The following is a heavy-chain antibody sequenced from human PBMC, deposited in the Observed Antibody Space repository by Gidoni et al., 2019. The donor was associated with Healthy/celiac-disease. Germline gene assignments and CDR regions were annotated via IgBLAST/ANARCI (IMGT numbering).Heavy chain of an antibody. CDR2: IKSKTDGGTT. CDR3: TTDPEYSYEMDVGY. Sequence: EVQLVESGGGLVKSGGSLRLSCAAYGFNFSNAWMSWVRQAPGKGLEWVGRIKSKTDGGTTDYAAPVKGRFTISRDDSKNTLYLQMNSLKTEDTAVYYCTTDPEYSYEMDVGYWGQGTLVTVSS. J-gene: IGHJ4*02. CDR1: GFNFSNAW. D-gene: IGHD5-18*01. V-gene: IGHV3-15*01.